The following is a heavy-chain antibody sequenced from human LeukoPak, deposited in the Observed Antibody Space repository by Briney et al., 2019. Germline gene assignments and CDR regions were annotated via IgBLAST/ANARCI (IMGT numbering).Heavy chain of an antibody. Sequence: GGSLRLSCAASGFTFDDYAMPWVRQAPGKGLEWVSGISWNSGSIGYADSVKGRFTISRDNAKNSLYLQMNSLRAEDTALYYCAKLPAIAAAGTDFDYWGQGTLVTVSS. J-gene: IGHJ4*02. V-gene: IGHV3-9*01. D-gene: IGHD6-13*01. CDR1: GFTFDDYA. CDR3: AKLPAIAAAGTDFDY. CDR2: ISWNSGSI.